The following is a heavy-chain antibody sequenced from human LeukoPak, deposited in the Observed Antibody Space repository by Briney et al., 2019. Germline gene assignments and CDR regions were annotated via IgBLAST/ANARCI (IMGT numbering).Heavy chain of an antibody. Sequence: SETLSPTCTVSGGSISSSSYYWGWVRQPPGMGLEWIGSIYYTGNTYYNPSLKSRVTISVDTSKNQFSLKLSSVTAADTAVYYCARDQGGGVDYWGQGTLVTVSS. CDR1: GGSISSSSYY. V-gene: IGHV4-39*07. CDR2: IYYTGNT. J-gene: IGHJ4*02. CDR3: ARDQGGGVDY. D-gene: IGHD3-16*01.